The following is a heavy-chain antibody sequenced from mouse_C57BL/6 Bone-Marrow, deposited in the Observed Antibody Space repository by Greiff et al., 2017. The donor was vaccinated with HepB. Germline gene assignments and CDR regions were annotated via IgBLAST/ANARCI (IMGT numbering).Heavy chain of an antibody. V-gene: IGHV5-2*01. Sequence: DVHLVESGGGLVQPGESLKLSCESNEYEFPSHDMSWVRKTPEKRLELVAAINSDGGSTYYPDTMERRFIISRDNTKKTLYLQMSSLRSEDTALYYCARLVTTDYAMDYWGQGTSVTVSS. CDR1: EYEFPSHD. CDR3: ARLVTTDYAMDY. CDR2: INSDGGST. D-gene: IGHD2-5*01. J-gene: IGHJ4*01.